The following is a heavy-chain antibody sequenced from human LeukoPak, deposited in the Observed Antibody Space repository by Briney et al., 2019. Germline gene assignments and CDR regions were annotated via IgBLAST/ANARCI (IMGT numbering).Heavy chain of an antibody. D-gene: IGHD4-17*01. J-gene: IGHJ2*01. CDR1: GGSISSYY. Sequence: SETLSLTCTVSGGSISSYYWSWIRQPPGKGLEWIGYIYCSGSTNYNPSLKSRVTISVDTSKNQFSLKLSSVTAADTAVYYCAREEMTTVTPDWYFDLWGRGTLVTVSS. CDR3: AREEMTTVTPDWYFDL. V-gene: IGHV4-59*01. CDR2: IYCSGST.